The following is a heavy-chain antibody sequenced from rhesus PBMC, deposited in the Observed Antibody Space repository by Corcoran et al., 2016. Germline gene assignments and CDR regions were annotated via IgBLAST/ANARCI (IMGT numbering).Heavy chain of an antibody. CDR3: AGSHCGDRGCYQAY. J-gene: IGHJ4*01. Sequence: QVQLQESGPGLVKPSETLSLTCGVLGASIGTYCWGWIRQPPGEGLGWVGGISGKSGSTYYPPSLGSRAPISKDASKNQFSLNLCSVTAADTAVYYCAGSHCGDRGCYQAYWGQGVLVTVSS. CDR1: GASIGTYC. CDR2: ISGKSGST. D-gene: IGHD2-33*01. V-gene: IGHV4-80*01.